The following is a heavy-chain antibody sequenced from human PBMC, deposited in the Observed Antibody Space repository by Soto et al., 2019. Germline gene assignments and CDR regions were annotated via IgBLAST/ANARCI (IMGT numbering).Heavy chain of an antibody. Sequence: ASVKVSCKASGCTFSSNAISWVRQAAGQGLEWLGGIIPIYDTSNYAEKFQGRVTISADRSTSTAYMEMRSLRSEDTAVYYCARGALTSVIPHRYTTEVWGQGTTVSVSS. CDR1: GCTFSSNA. J-gene: IGHJ6*01. D-gene: IGHD3-16*02. CDR2: IIPIYDTS. CDR3: ARGALTSVIPHRYTTEV. V-gene: IGHV1-69*06.